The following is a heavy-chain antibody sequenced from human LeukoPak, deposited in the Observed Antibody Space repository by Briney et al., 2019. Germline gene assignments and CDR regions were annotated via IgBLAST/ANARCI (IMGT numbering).Heavy chain of an antibody. J-gene: IGHJ6*03. Sequence: ASVKVSCKASGYTFSSYDINWVRQATGQGLEWMGWMNPNSGNTGYAQKFQGRVTMTRNTSISTAYMELSSLRSEDTAVYYCARGVSSSWPDYYYYMDVWGKGTTVTISS. D-gene: IGHD6-13*01. V-gene: IGHV1-8*01. CDR1: GYTFSSYD. CDR3: ARGVSSSWPDYYYYMDV. CDR2: MNPNSGNT.